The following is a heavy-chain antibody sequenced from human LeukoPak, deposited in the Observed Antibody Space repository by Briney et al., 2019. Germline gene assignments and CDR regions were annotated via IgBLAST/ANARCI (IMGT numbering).Heavy chain of an antibody. Sequence: ASVKVSCKVSGYTLTELSMHWVRQAPGKGLEWMGGFDPEDGETIYAQKFQGRVTMTEDTSTDTAYMELSSLRSEDTAVYYCATILPLIRFLEVDYWGQGTLVTVSS. V-gene: IGHV1-24*01. J-gene: IGHJ4*02. CDR3: ATILPLIRFLEVDY. D-gene: IGHD3-3*01. CDR2: FDPEDGET. CDR1: GYTLTELS.